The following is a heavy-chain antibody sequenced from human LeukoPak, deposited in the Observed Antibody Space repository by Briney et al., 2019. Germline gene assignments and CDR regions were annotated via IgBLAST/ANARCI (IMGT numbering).Heavy chain of an antibody. Sequence: GASVNVSCKASGYTFTIYYMHWVRQAPGQGLEWMGIINPSGGSTSYAQKFQGRVTMTRDTSTSTVYMELSSLRSEDTAVYYCARDRRDCSGGSCYGGSWFDPWGQGTLVTVSS. CDR1: GYTFTIYY. V-gene: IGHV1-46*01. CDR3: ARDRRDCSGGSCYGGSWFDP. J-gene: IGHJ5*02. CDR2: INPSGGST. D-gene: IGHD2-15*01.